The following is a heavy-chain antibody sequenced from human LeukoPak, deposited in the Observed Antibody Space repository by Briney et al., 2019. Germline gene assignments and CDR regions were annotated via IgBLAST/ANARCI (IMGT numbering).Heavy chain of an antibody. CDR1: GFTVSSNY. Sequence: GALRLSCAASGFTVSSNYMSWVRRAPGKGLEWVSVIYSGGSTYYADSVKGRFTISRHNSKNTLYLQMNSLRAEDTAVYYCARGWCSGGSCYLADRDDYYYGMDVWGQGTTVTVSS. V-gene: IGHV3-53*04. CDR2: IYSGGST. CDR3: ARGWCSGGSCYLADRDDYYYGMDV. J-gene: IGHJ6*02. D-gene: IGHD2-15*01.